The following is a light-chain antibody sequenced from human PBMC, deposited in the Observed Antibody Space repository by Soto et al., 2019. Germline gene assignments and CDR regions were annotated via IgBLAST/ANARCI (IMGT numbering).Light chain of an antibody. Sequence: DIVMTQSPLSLPVTPGEPASISCRSSQSLLHSNGYKYLDWYLQKPGQSPQLLIYLGSNRASGVPDRFSGSGSGTEFTLKISRVEAEDVGVYYCMQAVQTPWTFGQGTKVDIK. CDR3: MQAVQTPWT. CDR1: QSLLHSNGYKY. CDR2: LGS. J-gene: IGKJ1*01. V-gene: IGKV2-28*01.